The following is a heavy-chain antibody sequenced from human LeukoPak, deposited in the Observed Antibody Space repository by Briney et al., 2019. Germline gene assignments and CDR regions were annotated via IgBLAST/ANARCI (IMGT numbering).Heavy chain of an antibody. V-gene: IGHV4-59*01. Sequence: SETLSLTCTVSGGSISSYYWSWIRQPPGKGLEWIGYIYYSGSTNYNPSLKSRVTISVDTSKNQFSLKLSSVTAADTAVYYCARLGYYDSSGFDIWGQGTMVTVSS. D-gene: IGHD3-22*01. CDR2: IYYSGST. CDR1: GGSISSYY. CDR3: ARLGYYDSSGFDI. J-gene: IGHJ3*02.